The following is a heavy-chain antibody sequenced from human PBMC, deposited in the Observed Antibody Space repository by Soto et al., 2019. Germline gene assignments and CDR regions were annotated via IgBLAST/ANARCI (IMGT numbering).Heavy chain of an antibody. CDR3: ARGGLLLWFGELSAFYGMDV. V-gene: IGHV1-46*01. J-gene: IGHJ6*02. D-gene: IGHD3-10*01. CDR2: INPSGGST. CDR1: GYTFTSYY. Sequence: QVQLVQSGAEVKKPGASVKVSCKASGYTFTSYYMHWVRQAPGQGLEWMGIINPSGGSTSYAQKFQGRVTMTRDTSTSTVYMELSSLRSEDTAVYYCARGGLLLWFGELSAFYGMDVWGQGTTVTVSS.